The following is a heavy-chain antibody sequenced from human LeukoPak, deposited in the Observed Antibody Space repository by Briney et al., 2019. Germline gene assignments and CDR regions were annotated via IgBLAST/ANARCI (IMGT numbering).Heavy chain of an antibody. Sequence: PGGSLRLSCAASGFTFSSYAMSWVRQAPGKGLEWVSAISGSGGSTYYADSVKGRFTISRVNSKNTLYLQMNSLRAEDTAVYYCAKGYSSGINYFDYWGQGTLVTVSS. CDR3: AKGYSSGINYFDY. D-gene: IGHD6-19*01. CDR1: GFTFSSYA. J-gene: IGHJ4*02. CDR2: ISGSGGST. V-gene: IGHV3-23*01.